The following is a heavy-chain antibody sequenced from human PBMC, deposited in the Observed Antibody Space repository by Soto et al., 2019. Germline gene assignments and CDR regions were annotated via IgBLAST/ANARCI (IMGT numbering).Heavy chain of an antibody. J-gene: IGHJ5*02. CDR3: AKAGGNTIFGVPQLYNWFDP. D-gene: IGHD3-3*01. Sequence: GGSLRLSCAASGFTFSSYGMHWVRQAPGKGLEWVAVISYDGSNKYYADSVKGRFTISRDNSKNTLYLQMNSLRAEDTAVYYCAKAGGNTIFGVPQLYNWFDPWGQGTLVTVSS. V-gene: IGHV3-30*18. CDR2: ISYDGSNK. CDR1: GFTFSSYG.